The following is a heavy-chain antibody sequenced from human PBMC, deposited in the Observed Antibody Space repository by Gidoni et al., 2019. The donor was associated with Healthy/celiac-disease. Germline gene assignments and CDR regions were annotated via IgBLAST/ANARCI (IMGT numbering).Heavy chain of an antibody. CDR2: MRSKANSYAT. Sequence: EVQLVESGGGLVQPGGSLKLSCAASGFTFSGSAMHWGRQPSGKGRCWVVRMRSKANSYATAYAASVTVRFTISRDDSKNTAYLQMNSLKTEDTAVYYCTSTYYYDRDMDVWGQGTTVTVSS. CDR3: TSTYYYDRDMDV. D-gene: IGHD3-22*01. CDR1: GFTFSGSA. V-gene: IGHV3-73*02. J-gene: IGHJ6*02.